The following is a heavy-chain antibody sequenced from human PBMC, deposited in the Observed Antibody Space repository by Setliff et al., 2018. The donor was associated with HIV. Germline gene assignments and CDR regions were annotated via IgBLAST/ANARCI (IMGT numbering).Heavy chain of an antibody. D-gene: IGHD3-3*01. V-gene: IGHV4-4*07. CDR2: IYASGKT. Sequence: TLSLTCNVSGDSLNTYYWSWIRQSGGKGLEWIGRIYASGKTTFNPSLKSRVRMSVDTSKNQFSLKLTSVTASDTAVYYCARGNNDLESFDYWGQGALVTVTS. CDR1: GDSLNTYY. CDR3: ARGNNDLESFDY. J-gene: IGHJ4*02.